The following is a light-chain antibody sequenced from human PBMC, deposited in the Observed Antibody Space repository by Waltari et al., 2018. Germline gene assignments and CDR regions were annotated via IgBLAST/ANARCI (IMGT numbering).Light chain of an antibody. Sequence: QSVLTQSPASSATPGPRVTISCSGIISNGVTHTVHLYQQVPGTAPKLLIHTNFQRPSGVPDRFSGSKSGTSASLTISGLQSEDEADYYCAAWDDSLKRVVFGGGTKLTVL. CDR2: TNF. J-gene: IGLJ3*02. V-gene: IGLV1-44*01. CDR3: AAWDDSLKRVV. CDR1: ISNGVTHT.